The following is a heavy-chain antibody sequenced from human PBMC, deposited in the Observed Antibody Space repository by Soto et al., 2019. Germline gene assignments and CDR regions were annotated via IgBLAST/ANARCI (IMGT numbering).Heavy chain of an antibody. J-gene: IGHJ4*02. CDR3: DHSAYSGSGSLDY. D-gene: IGHD3-10*01. Sequence: QITLKESGPTLVKPTQTLTLTCTFSGFSLSPGVGVGWIRQPPGKALECLALIYWDDDKRYSSSLKSRLTITNDTSKDQVVIIMTHMDPVDTATYYCDHSAYSGSGSLDYWGQGILVTVSS. CDR2: IYWDDDK. V-gene: IGHV2-5*02. CDR1: GFSLSPGVG.